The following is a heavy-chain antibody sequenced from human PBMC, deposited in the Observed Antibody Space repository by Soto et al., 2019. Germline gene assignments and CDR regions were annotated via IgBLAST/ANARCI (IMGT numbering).Heavy chain of an antibody. J-gene: IGHJ4*02. V-gene: IGHV1-46*01. CDR3: ARDPIVVVPAAYFDY. D-gene: IGHD2-2*01. CDR1: GYTFTSYY. Sequence: ASVKVSCKASGYTFTSYYMHWVRQAPGQGLEWMGIINPSGGSTSYAQKFQGRVTMTRDTSTSTVYMELSSLRSEDTAVYYCARDPIVVVPAAYFDYWGQGTLVTVS. CDR2: INPSGGST.